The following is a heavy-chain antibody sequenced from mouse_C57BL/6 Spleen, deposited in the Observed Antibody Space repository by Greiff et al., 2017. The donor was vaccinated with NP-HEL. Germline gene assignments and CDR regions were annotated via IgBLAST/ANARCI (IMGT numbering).Heavy chain of an antibody. V-gene: IGHV6-3*01. CDR1: GFTFSNYW. CDR3: TAYEGDY. D-gene: IGHD1-1*01. J-gene: IGHJ4*01. CDR2: IRLKSDNFAT. Sequence: EVQVVESGGGLVQPGGSMKLSCVASGFTFSNYWMNWVRQSPEKGLEWVAQIRLKSDNFATPYAESVKGRFTISRDDSKSSVYLQMNNLRAKDTGIYYCTAYEGDYWGQGTSVTVSS.